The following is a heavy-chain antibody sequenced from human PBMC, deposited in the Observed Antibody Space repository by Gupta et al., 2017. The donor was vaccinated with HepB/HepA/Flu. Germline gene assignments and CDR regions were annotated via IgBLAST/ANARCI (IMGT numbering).Heavy chain of an antibody. CDR2: VYPDESDP. Sequence: VQLVQSGAEVKKPGESLKISCKAYGYTFANYWIGWVRQMPGKGLEWVGIVYPDESDPRYSPSFQGHVTISVDKSISTAYLQWSSLKASDTAMYYCARQRFFDYWGPGTLVTGSS. V-gene: IGHV5-51*01. CDR1: GYTFANYW. CDR3: ARQRFFDY. J-gene: IGHJ4*02. D-gene: IGHD4-17*01.